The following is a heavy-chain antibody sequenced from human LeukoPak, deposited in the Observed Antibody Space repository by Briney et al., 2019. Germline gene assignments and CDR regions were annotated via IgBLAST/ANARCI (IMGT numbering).Heavy chain of an antibody. V-gene: IGHV4-59*01. CDR1: GGSISSYY. J-gene: IGHJ4*02. D-gene: IGHD3-10*01. CDR2: IYYSGST. Sequence: PSETLSLTCTVSGGSISSYYWSWIRQPPGKGLEWIGYIYYSGSTNYNPSLKSRVTISVDTSKNQFSPKLSSVTAADTAVYYCVAYGSGSYYHNFDYWGQGTLVTVSS. CDR3: VAYGSGSYYHNFDY.